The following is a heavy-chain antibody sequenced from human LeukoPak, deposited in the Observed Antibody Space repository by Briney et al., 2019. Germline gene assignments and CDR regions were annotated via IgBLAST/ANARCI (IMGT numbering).Heavy chain of an antibody. D-gene: IGHD1-26*01. CDR2: ISYDGSDK. J-gene: IGHJ4*02. CDR1: GFTFSSYG. V-gene: IGHV3-30*03. CDR3: ASSSGNYPGDY. Sequence: GRSLRLSCAASGFTFSSYGMHWVRQAPGKGLEWVAVISYDGSDKYYADSVKGRFTISRDNPKNTLYLQMNSLRAEDTAVYYCASSSGNYPGDYWGQGILVTVSS.